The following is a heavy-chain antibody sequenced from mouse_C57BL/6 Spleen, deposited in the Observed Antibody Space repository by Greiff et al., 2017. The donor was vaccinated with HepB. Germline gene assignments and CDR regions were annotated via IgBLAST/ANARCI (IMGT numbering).Heavy chain of an antibody. V-gene: IGHV1-55*01. CDR1: GYTFTSYW. Sequence: QVHVKQPGAELVKPGASVKMSCKASGYTFTSYWITWVKQRPGQGLEWIGDIYPGSGSTNYNEKFKSKATLTVDTSSSTAYMQLSSLTSEDSAVYYCARSRYYYGSTYYFDYWGQGTTLTVSS. CDR2: IYPGSGST. CDR3: ARSRYYYGSTYYFDY. D-gene: IGHD1-1*01. J-gene: IGHJ2*01.